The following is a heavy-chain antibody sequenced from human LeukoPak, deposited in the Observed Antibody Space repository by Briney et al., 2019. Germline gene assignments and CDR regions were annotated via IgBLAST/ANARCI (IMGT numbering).Heavy chain of an antibody. J-gene: IGHJ4*02. Sequence: GASVKVSCKASGGTFSSYAISWVRQAPGQGLEWMGGIIPIFGTANYAQKFQGRVTITADESTSTAYMELSSLRSEDTAVYYCARAQGIQLWLMRDYWGQGTLVTVSS. V-gene: IGHV1-69*13. D-gene: IGHD5-18*01. CDR1: GGTFSSYA. CDR2: IIPIFGTA. CDR3: ARAQGIQLWLMRDY.